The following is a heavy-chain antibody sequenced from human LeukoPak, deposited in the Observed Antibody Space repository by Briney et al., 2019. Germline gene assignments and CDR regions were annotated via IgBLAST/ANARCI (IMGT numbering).Heavy chain of an antibody. J-gene: IGHJ4*02. V-gene: IGHV4-31*03. CDR3: ARSGGKLDY. CDR1: GGSISSGGYY. CDR2: IYYSGST. Sequence: SETLSLTCTVSGGSISSGGYYWSWIRKQGGKGVEWIGYIYYSGSTYYNPSRKSRVTISVATSKNQFSLKLSSVTAADTAVYCSARSGGKLDYWGQGTLVTVSS. D-gene: IGHD4-23*01.